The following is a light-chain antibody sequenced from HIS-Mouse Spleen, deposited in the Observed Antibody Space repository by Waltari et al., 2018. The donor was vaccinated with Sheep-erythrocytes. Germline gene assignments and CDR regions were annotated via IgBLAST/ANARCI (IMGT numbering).Light chain of an antibody. CDR1: SGSIASNY. J-gene: IGLJ3*02. CDR2: EDN. Sequence: NFMLTQPHSVSESPGKTVTISCTRSSGSIASNYVQWYQQRPGSAPTTVIYEDNQRPSGVPDRFSGSFDSSSNSASLTISGLKTEDEADYYCQSYDSSNHGVFGGGTKLTVL. CDR3: QSYDSSNHGV. V-gene: IGLV6-57*04.